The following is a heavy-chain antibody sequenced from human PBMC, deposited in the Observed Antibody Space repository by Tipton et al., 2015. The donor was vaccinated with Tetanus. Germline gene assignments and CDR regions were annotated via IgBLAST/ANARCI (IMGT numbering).Heavy chain of an antibody. CDR2: IDPNSGGT. CDR1: GYTFTGYY. J-gene: IGHJ6*02. CDR3: ARDRGDYIYYGMDV. V-gene: IGHV1-2*02. D-gene: IGHD3-22*01. Sequence: QLVQSGAEMKKPGASVKVSCKASGYTFTGYYTYWVRQAPGRGLEWMGWIDPNSGGTVYAQKFQGRVTMTRDTSISTAYMELSSLRSDDTAVYYCARDRGDYIYYGMDVWGPGTTVTVS.